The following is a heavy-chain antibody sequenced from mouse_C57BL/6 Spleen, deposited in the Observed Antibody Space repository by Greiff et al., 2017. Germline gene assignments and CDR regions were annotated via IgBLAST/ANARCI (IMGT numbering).Heavy chain of an antibody. CDR2: IRSKSNNYAT. J-gene: IGHJ3*01. D-gene: IGHD2-5*01. Sequence: EVMLVESGGGLVQPKGSLKLSCAASGFSFNTYAMNWVRLAPGKGLEWVARIRSKSNNYATYYADSVKDRFTISRDDSESMLYLQMNNLKTEATAMYYCVRQEGYSNPFAYWGQGTLVTVSA. V-gene: IGHV10-1*01. CDR3: VRQEGYSNPFAY. CDR1: GFSFNTYA.